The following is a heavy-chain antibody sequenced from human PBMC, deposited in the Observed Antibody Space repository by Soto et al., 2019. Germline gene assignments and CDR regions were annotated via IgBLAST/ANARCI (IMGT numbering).Heavy chain of an antibody. V-gene: IGHV4-4*02. D-gene: IGHD6-19*01. CDR1: GGSVFSSNW. CDR3: ASHLVMAGTRGFDH. J-gene: IGHJ4*02. Sequence: QVQLQESGPGLVKPSGTLSLTCAVSGGSVFSSNWWSWVRLPPGKGLEWIGETRNSGGANYNPSLKSRVTITVDRSRNHIFLELSSVTAADTAVYYCASHLVMAGTRGFDHWGLGTLVTVSS. CDR2: TRNSGGA.